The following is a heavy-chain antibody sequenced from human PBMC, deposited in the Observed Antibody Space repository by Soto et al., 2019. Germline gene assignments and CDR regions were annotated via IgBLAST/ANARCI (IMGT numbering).Heavy chain of an antibody. CDR2: IIPIFGTA. J-gene: IGHJ6*02. Sequence: SVKVSCKASGGTFSSYAISWVRQAPGQGLEWMGGIIPIFGTANYAQKFQGRVTITADKSTSTAYMELSSLRSEDTAVYYCASGQRHLELFYYYYGMDGWGQGPTVIVSS. CDR3: ASGQRHLELFYYYYGMDG. CDR1: GGTFSSYA. V-gene: IGHV1-69*06. D-gene: IGHD1-7*01.